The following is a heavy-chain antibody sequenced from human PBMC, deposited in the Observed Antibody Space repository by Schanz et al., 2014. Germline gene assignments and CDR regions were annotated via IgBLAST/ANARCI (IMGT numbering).Heavy chain of an antibody. CDR2: IIPIVDIT. J-gene: IGHJ6*02. CDR3: ATIGVNDYWRFGLDL. D-gene: IGHD3-16*01. CDR1: GGTFTSYA. Sequence: QVQLVQSGAEVRKPGSSVRVSCKASGGTFTSYAFSWVRQAPGQRLEWMGRIIPIVDITNYAQKFLGRVTITADKSTSTAYMELKSLRSADTAVYYCATIGVNDYWRFGLDLWGQGTTVTVSS. V-gene: IGHV1-69*04.